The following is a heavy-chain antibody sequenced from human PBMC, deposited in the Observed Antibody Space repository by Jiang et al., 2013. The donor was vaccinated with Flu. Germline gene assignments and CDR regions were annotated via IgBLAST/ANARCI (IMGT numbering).Heavy chain of an antibody. J-gene: IGHJ5*02. CDR3: AKDYDVLTGYGWFDP. CDR1: GGTFSTFA. Sequence: SGAEVKKPGSSVKVSCKAFGGTFSTFALSWARQAPGQGLEWMGGIIPIFGKTKYAQKFQGRVTITADESTSTVYMELSTLRSEDTAVYYCAKDYDVLTGYGWFDPWAREPWSPSPQ. D-gene: IGHD3-9*01. CDR2: IIPIFGKT. V-gene: IGHV1-69*01.